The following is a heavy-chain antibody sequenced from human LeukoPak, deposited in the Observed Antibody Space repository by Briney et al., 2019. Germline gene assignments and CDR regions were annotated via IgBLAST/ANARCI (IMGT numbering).Heavy chain of an antibody. Sequence: SGPTLVNPTQTLTLTCSFSGFSLSTSGVAVGWVRQPPGKALEWLAVIYWDDDKRYSPSLKSRLTITKDTSKNQVVLIMTNMDPMDTATYYCARRRACDSGTVYRFFDFWGQGTLVTVSS. CDR3: ARRRACDSGTVYRFFDF. CDR1: GFSLSTSGVA. V-gene: IGHV2-5*02. J-gene: IGHJ4*02. D-gene: IGHD3/OR15-3a*01. CDR2: IYWDDDK.